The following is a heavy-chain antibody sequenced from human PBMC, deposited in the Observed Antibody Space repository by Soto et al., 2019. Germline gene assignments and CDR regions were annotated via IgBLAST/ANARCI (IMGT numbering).Heavy chain of an antibody. CDR2: ITSSSTYI. CDR1: GFSFSSYS. V-gene: IGHV3-21*01. J-gene: IGHJ4*02. D-gene: IGHD3-10*01. CDR3: ARDNNFFDSGTGVDY. Sequence: ESGGGLVTPGGSLRLSCAASGFSFSSYSLNWVRQAPGKGLEWVSSITSSSTYIHYAASVKSRFTISRDNAKNSLSLQMNSLRAEDTAVYYCARDNNFFDSGTGVDYWGQGTLVTVAS.